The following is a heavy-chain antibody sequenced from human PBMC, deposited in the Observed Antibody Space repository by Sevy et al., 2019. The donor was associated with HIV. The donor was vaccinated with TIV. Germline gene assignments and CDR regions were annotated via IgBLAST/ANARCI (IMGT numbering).Heavy chain of an antibody. V-gene: IGHV3-23*01. Sequence: GGSLRLSCAASGFTFSSYAMSWVRQAPGKGLEWVSAISGSGGSTYYADSVKGRFTISRDNSKNTLYLQMNSLRAEDTAVYYCAKGKGYSYGYNSVYWDQGTLVTVSS. J-gene: IGHJ4*02. CDR3: AKGKGYSYGYNSVY. CDR2: ISGSGGST. D-gene: IGHD5-18*01. CDR1: GFTFSSYA.